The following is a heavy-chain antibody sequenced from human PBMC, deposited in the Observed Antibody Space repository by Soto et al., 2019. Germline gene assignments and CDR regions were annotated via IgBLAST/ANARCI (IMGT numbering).Heavy chain of an antibody. D-gene: IGHD1-1*01. J-gene: IGHJ5*02. Sequence: PSETLSLTCAVSGASVRSYHWSWIRQAAGKGLEWIGRVQMSGTTNYNPSLKTRVTMSLDTSRNEVSLTMTSVTAADTAVYFCAKDRSTMRWFDPWGQGILVTAPQ. V-gene: IGHV4-4*07. CDR1: GASVRSYH. CDR3: AKDRSTMRWFDP. CDR2: VQMSGTT.